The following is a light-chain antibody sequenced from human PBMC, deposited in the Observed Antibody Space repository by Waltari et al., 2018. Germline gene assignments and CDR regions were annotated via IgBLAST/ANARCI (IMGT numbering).Light chain of an antibody. CDR2: AAS. J-gene: IGKJ2*01. Sequence: DIQMTQSPSLLSASVGDRVTITCRASQSITTYLNWYQQKPGKAPKLLIYAASSLQRGVTSRFSGSGSGTDFTLTISSLQPEDFATYYCQQSYVTPRTFGQGTKLDIK. CDR1: QSITTY. V-gene: IGKV1-39*01. CDR3: QQSYVTPRT.